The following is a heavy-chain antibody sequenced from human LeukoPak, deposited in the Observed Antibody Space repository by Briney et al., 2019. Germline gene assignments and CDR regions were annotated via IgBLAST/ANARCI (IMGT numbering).Heavy chain of an antibody. CDR3: AREGIRIAAAGTIDY. CDR2: ISAYNGNT. Sequence: ASVKVSCKASGYTFTSYGISWVRQAPGQGLEWMGWISAYNGNTNYAQKLQGRVTMTTDTSTSTAYMELRSLGSDDTAVYYCAREGIRIAAAGTIDYWGQGTLVTVSS. J-gene: IGHJ4*02. V-gene: IGHV1-18*01. D-gene: IGHD6-13*01. CDR1: GYTFTSYG.